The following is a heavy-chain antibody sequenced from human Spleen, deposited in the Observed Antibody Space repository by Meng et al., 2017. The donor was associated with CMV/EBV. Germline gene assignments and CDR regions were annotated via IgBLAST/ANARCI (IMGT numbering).Heavy chain of an antibody. Sequence: RRQESGHGLVKPSQALALTCPVCGGSVSSGSYDCSWIRKPAGKGLEWIGRIYTSGSTNYNPSLKSRVTISVHTSKNQFSLKLSSVTAADTAVYYCARMERGRVVRDYWGQGTLVTVSS. CDR3: ARMERGRVVRDY. CDR2: IYTSGST. CDR1: GGSVSSGSYD. V-gene: IGHV4-61*02. J-gene: IGHJ4*02. D-gene: IGHD6-6*01.